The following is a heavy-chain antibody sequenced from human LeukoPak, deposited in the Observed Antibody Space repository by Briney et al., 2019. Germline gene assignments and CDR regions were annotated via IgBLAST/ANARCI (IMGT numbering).Heavy chain of an antibody. V-gene: IGHV3-23*01. CDR3: AGDMVRGVILRRVLEY. CDR2: ISGSGDNT. CDR1: GFTFSSYW. J-gene: IGHJ4*02. D-gene: IGHD3-10*01. Sequence: GGSLRLSCAASGFTFSSYWMSWVRQAPGKGLEWVSAISGSGDNTYYADSVKGRFTISRDNSKNTLYLQMNSLRAEDTAVYYCAGDMVRGVILRRVLEYWGQGTLVTVSS.